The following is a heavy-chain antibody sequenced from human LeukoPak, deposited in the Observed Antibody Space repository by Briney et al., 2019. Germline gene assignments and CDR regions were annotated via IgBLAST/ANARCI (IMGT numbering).Heavy chain of an antibody. CDR1: GFTFSGYW. J-gene: IGHJ5*02. Sequence: GGSLRLSCAASGFTFSGYWMSWVRQAPGKGLEWVANIKQDGSEKYYVDSVKGRFTISRDNAKNSLYLQMNSLRAEDTAVYYCAREALVAGINWFDPWGQGTLVTVSS. CDR2: IKQDGSEK. V-gene: IGHV3-7*01. D-gene: IGHD6-19*01. CDR3: AREALVAGINWFDP.